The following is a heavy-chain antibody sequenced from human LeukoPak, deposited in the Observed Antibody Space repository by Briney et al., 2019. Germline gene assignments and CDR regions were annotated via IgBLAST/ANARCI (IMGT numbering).Heavy chain of an antibody. CDR2: IKTDGSEK. Sequence: GGSLRLSCEGSGFTFSNYWMGWVRQAPGKGLQWVANIKTDGSEKYYVDSVKGRFTISRDNAKNSLYLQMNSLRAEDTAVYYCTTYSSLNRREFQYWGQGTLLTVSS. V-gene: IGHV3-7*01. J-gene: IGHJ1*01. CDR1: GFTFSNYW. CDR3: TTYSSLNRREFQY. D-gene: IGHD3-22*01.